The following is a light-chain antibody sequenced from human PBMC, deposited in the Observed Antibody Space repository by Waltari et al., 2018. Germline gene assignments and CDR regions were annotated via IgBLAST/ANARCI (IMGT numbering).Light chain of an antibody. CDR2: DAS. Sequence: ETVLTQSPATLSLSPGERATLSCRASQGVSSDLAWYQQKPGQAPRLLIYDASNRATGIPARFSGSGSGTDFTLTISSLEPEDFAVYYCQQRSDWPWTFGQGTKVEIK. CDR1: QGVSSD. V-gene: IGKV3-11*01. CDR3: QQRSDWPWT. J-gene: IGKJ1*01.